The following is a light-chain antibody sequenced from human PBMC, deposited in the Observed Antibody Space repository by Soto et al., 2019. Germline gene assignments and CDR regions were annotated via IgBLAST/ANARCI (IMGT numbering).Light chain of an antibody. V-gene: IGKV1-39*01. J-gene: IGKJ5*01. CDR1: QSISSY. CDR3: QQSDITPLT. CDR2: AAS. Sequence: DIPMTHSPPSLSASGGDGVTITCRASQSISSYLNWYQQNPGKAPKLPIYAASSLQSGVPSRFSGSGSGTGFTLTITSLQPEDSVTYHCQQSDITPLTFGEGTRLEI.